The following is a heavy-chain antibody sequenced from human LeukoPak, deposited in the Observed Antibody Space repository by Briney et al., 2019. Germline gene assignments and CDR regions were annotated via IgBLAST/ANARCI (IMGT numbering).Heavy chain of an antibody. Sequence: PGGSLRLSCAASGFTGSSDYMSWVRQAPGEGLEWGSVIYSGGSTCYADSVKGRFTISRDNSKNTLYLQMNSLRAEDTAVYYCASSPGTAMVYYYYGMDVWGQGTTVTVSS. D-gene: IGHD5-18*01. CDR3: ASSPGTAMVYYYYGMDV. V-gene: IGHV3-53*01. CDR2: IYSGGST. CDR1: GFTGSSDY. J-gene: IGHJ6*02.